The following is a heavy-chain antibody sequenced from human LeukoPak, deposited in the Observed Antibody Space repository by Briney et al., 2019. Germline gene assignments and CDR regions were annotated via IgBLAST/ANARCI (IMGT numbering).Heavy chain of an antibody. CDR3: ARESDNYDSSGYYPLPFDY. Sequence: GGSLRLSCAASGFTFSSYEMNWVRQAPGKGLEWFSYISSSGSTIYYADSVKGRFTISRDNAKNSLYLKMNSLRAEDTAVYYCARESDNYDSSGYYPLPFDYWGQGTLVTVSS. CDR2: ISSSGSTI. J-gene: IGHJ4*02. CDR1: GFTFSSYE. D-gene: IGHD3-22*01. V-gene: IGHV3-48*03.